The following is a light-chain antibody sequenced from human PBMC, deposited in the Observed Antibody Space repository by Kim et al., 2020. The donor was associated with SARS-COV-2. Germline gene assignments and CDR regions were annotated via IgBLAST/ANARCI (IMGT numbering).Light chain of an antibody. CDR2: EVS. J-gene: IGLJ2*01. Sequence: GQEITISCTGTRRDVGSYNLVSWYQQHPGKAPKLMIYEVSKRPSGVSNRFSGSKSGNTASLTISGLQAEDEADYYCCSYAGSSTLVFGGGTQLTVL. CDR3: CSYAGSSTLV. CDR1: RRDVGSYNL. V-gene: IGLV2-23*02.